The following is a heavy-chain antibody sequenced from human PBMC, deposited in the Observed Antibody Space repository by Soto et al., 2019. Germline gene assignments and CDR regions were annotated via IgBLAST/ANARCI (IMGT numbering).Heavy chain of an antibody. J-gene: IGHJ4*02. CDR2: ISSSSSYI. CDR3: ARAQGLSPPYYFDY. CDR1: GFTFSSYS. Sequence: EVQLVESGGGLVKPGGSLRLSCAASGFTFSSYSMNWVRQAPGKGLEWVSSISSSSSYIYYADSVKGRFTISRDNAKNSLYLRMNSLRAEDTAVYYCARAQGLSPPYYFDYWGQGTLVTVSS. V-gene: IGHV3-21*01.